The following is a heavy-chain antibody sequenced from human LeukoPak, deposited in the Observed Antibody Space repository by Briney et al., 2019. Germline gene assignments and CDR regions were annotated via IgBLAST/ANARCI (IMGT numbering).Heavy chain of an antibody. J-gene: IGHJ4*02. CDR3: ARGSDSSGYYPMSFDY. D-gene: IGHD3-22*01. CDR2: IYSGGST. Sequence: PGGSLRLSCAASGFTVSSNYMSWVRQAPGKRLEWVSVIYSGGSTYYADSVKGRFTISRDNSKNTLYLQMNSLRAEDTAVYYCARGSDSSGYYPMSFDYWGQGTLVTVSS. CDR1: GFTVSSNY. V-gene: IGHV3-66*01.